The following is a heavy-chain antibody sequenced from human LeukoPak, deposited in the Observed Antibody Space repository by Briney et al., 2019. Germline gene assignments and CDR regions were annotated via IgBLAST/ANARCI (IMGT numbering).Heavy chain of an antibody. V-gene: IGHV3-30-3*01. CDR3: ARVVNFDWLSPPRY. J-gene: IGHJ4*02. CDR1: GFTFSSYA. CDR2: ISYDGSNK. D-gene: IGHD3-9*01. Sequence: GGSLRLSCAASGFTFSSYAMHWVRQAPGKGLEWVAVISYDGSNKYYADSVKGRFTISRDNSKNTLYLQMNGLRAEDTAVYYCARVVNFDWLSPPRYWGQGTLVTVSS.